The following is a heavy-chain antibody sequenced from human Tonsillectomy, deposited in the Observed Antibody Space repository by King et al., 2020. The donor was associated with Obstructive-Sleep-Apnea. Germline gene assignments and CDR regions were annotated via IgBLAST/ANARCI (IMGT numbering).Heavy chain of an antibody. D-gene: IGHD3-22*01. CDR1: GGSISSSTYS. V-gene: IGHV4-39*01. CDR3: SRLKITTPYHYDSGGYYPPKYYLDY. Sequence: LQLQESGPGLVKPSETLSLTCIVSGGSISSSTYSWGWIRQPPGKGLEWIGSIHYRGSTYYNPSLKSRVTISVDTSKNQFSLKLSFGTAADTAVYYCSRLKITTPYHYDSGGYYPPKYYLDYWGQGTLVTVSS. CDR2: IHYRGST. J-gene: IGHJ4*02.